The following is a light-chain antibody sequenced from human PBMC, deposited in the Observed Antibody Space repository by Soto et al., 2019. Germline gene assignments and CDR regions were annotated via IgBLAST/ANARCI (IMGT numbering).Light chain of an antibody. CDR1: QDIRNV. CDR2: ATY. V-gene: IGKV1-17*01. Sequence: DIQMTQSPSSQSASVGDRVTITCRASQDIRNVLGWYQQKPGKAHKRXIYATYSLQSGVQSRFSGSGSGTEFTLTINSLQAEEFATYYCLQHNSYPFTFGQGTRLEIK. CDR3: LQHNSYPFT. J-gene: IGKJ5*01.